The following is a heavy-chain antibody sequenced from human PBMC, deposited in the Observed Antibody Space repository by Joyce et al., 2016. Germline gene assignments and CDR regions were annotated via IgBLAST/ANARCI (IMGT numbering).Heavy chain of an antibody. J-gene: IGHJ6*02. Sequence: EVQLLESGGGLVQPGGSLRLSWAASGFTFYNYAMSWVRQAPGKGLDGVAIISGSGRSTYYANSVNGRFTISRDNSKNTLYLQLSGLRAGDTAVYHCAKDFSASGMVMNWQYHYGMDVWGQGTTVTVSS. CDR3: AKDFSASGMVMNWQYHYGMDV. D-gene: IGHD5-18*01. CDR1: GFTFYNYA. V-gene: IGHV3-23*01. CDR2: ISGSGRST.